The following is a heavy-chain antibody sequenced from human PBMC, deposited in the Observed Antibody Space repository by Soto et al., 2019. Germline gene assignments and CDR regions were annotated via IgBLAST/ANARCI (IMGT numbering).Heavy chain of an antibody. CDR2: ISYDGSNK. D-gene: IGHD4-17*01. CDR1: GFTFSSYG. CDR3: AKDVTTVTTSFDY. J-gene: IGHJ4*02. Sequence: QVQLVESGGGVVQPGRSLRLSCAASGFTFSSYGMHWVRQAPGKGLEWGAVISYDGSNKYYADYVKGRFTISRDNSKNTLYLQMNSLRAEDTAVYYCAKDVTTVTTSFDYCGQGTLVTVSS. V-gene: IGHV3-30*18.